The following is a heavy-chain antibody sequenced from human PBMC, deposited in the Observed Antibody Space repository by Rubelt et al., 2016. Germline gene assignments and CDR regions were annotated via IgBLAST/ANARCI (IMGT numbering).Heavy chain of an antibody. CDR3: ARGNYDRSGYLDY. D-gene: IGHD3-22*01. CDR1: GFTFRNYG. V-gene: IGHV3-33*01. Sequence: QVQLVESGGGVVQPGRSLRLSCATSGFTFRNYGMHWVRQAPGKGLEWVAVIWWDGSNKYYADSVKGRFTVSRDNSRNTLYLQMSSLRDEDTAVYYCARGNYDRSGYLDYWGQGTLVTVSS. CDR2: IWWDGSNK. J-gene: IGHJ4*02.